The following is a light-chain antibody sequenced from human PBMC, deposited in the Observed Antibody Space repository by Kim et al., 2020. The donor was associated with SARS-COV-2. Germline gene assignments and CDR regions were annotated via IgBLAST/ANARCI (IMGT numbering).Light chain of an antibody. CDR2: EDN. CDR3: QSYDSSNQV. V-gene: IGLV6-57*03. CDR1: SGSIASNY. J-gene: IGLJ3*02. Sequence: GKTVNTTCTRSSGSIASNYVQWYQQRPGSAPTTVIYEDNQRPSGVPDRFSGSIDSSSNSASLTISGLKTEDEADYYCQSYDSSNQVFGGGTQLTVL.